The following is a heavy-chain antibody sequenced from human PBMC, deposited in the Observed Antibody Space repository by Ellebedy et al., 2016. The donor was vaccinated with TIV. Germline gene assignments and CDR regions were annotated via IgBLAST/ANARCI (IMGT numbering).Heavy chain of an antibody. CDR1: GFTFNNNT. J-gene: IGHJ4*02. V-gene: IGHV3-15*07. CDR2: IESKTAGGTI. CDR3: TTEVIWFGEFGDDY. D-gene: IGHD3-10*01. Sequence: GESLKISCAASGFTFNNNTMNWVRQAPGKGLEWVGRIESKTAGGTILYAAPVKGRFTISRDDPKNAVYLQMDGLKTEDTAVYYCTTEVIWFGEFGDDYWGQGTLVTVSS.